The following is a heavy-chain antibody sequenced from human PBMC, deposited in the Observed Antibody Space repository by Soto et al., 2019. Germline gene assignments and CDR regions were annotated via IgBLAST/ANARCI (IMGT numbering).Heavy chain of an antibody. CDR3: ARVHDFWSGYYWLGP. V-gene: IGHV4-59*02. CDR1: GGSVRSYY. CDR2: MYYSGIT. D-gene: IGHD3-3*01. Sequence: SETLSLTCTVSGGSVRSYYWSWIRQPPGKGLEWIGYMYYSGITNYNPSLNSRVTISVDTSRNQFSLKLSSVTAADTAVYYCARVHDFWSGYYWLGPWGQGTLVTVSS. J-gene: IGHJ5*02.